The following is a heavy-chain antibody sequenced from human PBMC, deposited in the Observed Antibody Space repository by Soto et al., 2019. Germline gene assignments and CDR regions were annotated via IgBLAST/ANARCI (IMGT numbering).Heavy chain of an antibody. CDR1: EYTFTNYD. Sequence: ASVKVSCKASEYTFTNYDITWVRQAAGQGLEWMGWMNPKRGNTGYAPKFQGRVTMTRDTSISTAFMELSSLTSADTAVYYCATSLPWGSHERWLDPWGQGTLVTVSS. J-gene: IGHJ5*02. CDR2: MNPKRGNT. D-gene: IGHD3-16*01. V-gene: IGHV1-8*01. CDR3: ATSLPWGSHERWLDP.